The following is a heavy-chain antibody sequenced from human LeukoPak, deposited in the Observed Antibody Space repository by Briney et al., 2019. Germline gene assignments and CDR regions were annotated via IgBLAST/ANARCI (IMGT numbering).Heavy chain of an antibody. Sequence: GGSLRLSCAASGFTFSSYSMNWVRQAPGKGLEWVSYISSSSSTIYYADSVKGRFTISRDNAKNSLYLQMNSLRAEDTAVYYCARDLLDRWLAYYYYYGMDVWGQGTTVTVSS. J-gene: IGHJ6*02. CDR2: ISSSSSTI. CDR3: ARDLLDRWLAYYYYYGMDV. D-gene: IGHD6-19*01. CDR1: GFTFSSYS. V-gene: IGHV3-48*01.